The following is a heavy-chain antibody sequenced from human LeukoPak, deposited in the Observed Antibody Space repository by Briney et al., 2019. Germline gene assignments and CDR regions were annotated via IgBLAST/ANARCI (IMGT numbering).Heavy chain of an antibody. D-gene: IGHD3-10*01. CDR1: KFTVSNNY. J-gene: IGHJ6*02. CDR3: ARDSHSGSFYGMDV. V-gene: IGHV3-66*01. Sequence: GGSLRLSCAASKFTVSNNYMSWVRQAPGKGLEWVSVIYSGGTTYYADSVKGRFTISRDNSKNTVYLQMNSLRVEDMAVYYCARDSHSGSFYGMDVWGQGTTVTVSS. CDR2: IYSGGTT.